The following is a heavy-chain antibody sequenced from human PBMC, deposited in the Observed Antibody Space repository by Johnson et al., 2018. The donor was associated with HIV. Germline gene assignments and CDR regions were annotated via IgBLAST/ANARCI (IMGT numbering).Heavy chain of an antibody. Sequence: QVQLVESGGGVVQPGKSLRLFCAASGFTFSSYAMHWVRQAPGKGLEWVAVVSNDGNNKYYTDSVKGRFTISRDNAKNSLYLQMNSLIAEDTAVYYCAREYNYGPDAFDIWGQGTRVTVT. J-gene: IGHJ3*02. CDR3: AREYNYGPDAFDI. D-gene: IGHD3-10*01. CDR2: VSNDGNNK. V-gene: IGHV3-30*03. CDR1: GFTFSSYA.